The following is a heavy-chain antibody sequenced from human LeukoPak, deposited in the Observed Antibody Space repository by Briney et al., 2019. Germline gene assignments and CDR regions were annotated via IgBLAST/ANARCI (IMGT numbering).Heavy chain of an antibody. Sequence: PGGSLRLSCAAPGSTLSSYWMHWVRQTPGKGLVWVSRINSDGSSTYYADSVKGRFTISRDNAKNTLYLQMNSLSAEDTAVYYCARRDYFDYWGQGTLVTVSS. J-gene: IGHJ4*02. CDR2: INSDGSST. CDR3: ARRDYFDY. CDR1: GSTLSSYW. V-gene: IGHV3-74*01.